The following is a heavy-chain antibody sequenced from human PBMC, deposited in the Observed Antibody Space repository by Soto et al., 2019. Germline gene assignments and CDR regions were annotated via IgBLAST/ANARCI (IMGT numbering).Heavy chain of an antibody. CDR3: ARARSIVGASGAFDI. CDR1: GGTFGSYA. CDR2: IIPIFGTA. V-gene: IGHV1-69*13. J-gene: IGHJ3*02. Sequence: SVKVSCKASGGTFGSYAISWVRQAPGQGLEWMGGIIPIFGTANYAQKFQGRVTITADESTSTAYMELSSLRSEDTAVYYCARARSIVGASGAFDIWGQGTMVTV. D-gene: IGHD1-26*01.